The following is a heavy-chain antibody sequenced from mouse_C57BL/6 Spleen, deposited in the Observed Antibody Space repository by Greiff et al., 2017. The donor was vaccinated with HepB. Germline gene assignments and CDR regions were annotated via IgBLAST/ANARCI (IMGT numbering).Heavy chain of an antibody. V-gene: IGHV1-53*01. CDR1: GYTFTSYW. CDR3: ARSNSYYYGRGAMDY. D-gene: IGHD1-1*01. CDR2: INPSNGGT. J-gene: IGHJ4*01. Sequence: QVQLQQPGTELVKPGASVKLSCKASGYTFTSYWMHWVKQRPGQGLEWIGNINPSNGGTNYNDKFKSKDTLTVDKSSSTAYMQLSSLTSADSAVYYCARSNSYYYGRGAMDYWGQGTSVTVSS.